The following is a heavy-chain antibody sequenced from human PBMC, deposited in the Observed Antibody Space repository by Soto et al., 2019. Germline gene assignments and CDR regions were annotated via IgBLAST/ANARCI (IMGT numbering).Heavy chain of an antibody. CDR1: GGTFSSYG. V-gene: IGHV1-18*01. Sequence: ASVKVSCKASGGTFSSYGISWVRQAPGQGLEWMGWISAYNGNTNYAQKLQGRVTMTTDTSTSTAYMELRSLRSDDTAVYYCARDERGVYYYYYGMDVWGQGTTVTVSS. D-gene: IGHD3-10*01. CDR3: ARDERGVYYYYYGMDV. CDR2: ISAYNGNT. J-gene: IGHJ6*02.